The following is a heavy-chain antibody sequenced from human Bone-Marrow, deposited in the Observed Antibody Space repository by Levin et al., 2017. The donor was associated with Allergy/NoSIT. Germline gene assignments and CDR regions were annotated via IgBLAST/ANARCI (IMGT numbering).Heavy chain of an antibody. CDR2: IYYSGGN. J-gene: IGHJ4*01. CDR1: GGYVSSNLYS. CDR3: ARGNTPLPYDY. Sequence: GSLRLSCTVSGGYVSSNLYSWTWIRQSPGKGLEWIGHIYYSGGNNYNPSLRTRVSMSVDTSRNQVSLRLTSVTAADTAIYFCARGNTPLPYDYWGQGILVIVSS. V-gene: IGHV4-61*01.